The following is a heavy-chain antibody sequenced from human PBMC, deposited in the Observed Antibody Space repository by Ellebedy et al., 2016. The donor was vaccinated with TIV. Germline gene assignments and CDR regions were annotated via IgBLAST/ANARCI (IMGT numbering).Heavy chain of an antibody. Sequence: GGSLRLXXKGSGYSFTSYWIGWVRQMPGKGLEWMGIIYPGDSDTRYSPSFQGQVTISADKSISTAYLQWSSLKASDTAMYYCARCPYYYGSGSLNWFDPWGQGTLVTVSS. CDR1: GYSFTSYW. V-gene: IGHV5-51*01. J-gene: IGHJ5*02. CDR3: ARCPYYYGSGSLNWFDP. CDR2: IYPGDSDT. D-gene: IGHD3-10*01.